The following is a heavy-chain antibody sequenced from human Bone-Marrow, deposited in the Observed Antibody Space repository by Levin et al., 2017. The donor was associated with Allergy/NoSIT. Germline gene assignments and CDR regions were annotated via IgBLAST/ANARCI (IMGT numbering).Heavy chain of an antibody. CDR1: GFTVSSNY. CDR2: IYSGGST. CDR3: ARDWAVAGNNWFDP. V-gene: IGHV3-66*01. Sequence: PGGSLRLSCAASGFTVSSNYMSWVRQAPGKGLEWVSVIYSGGSTYYADSVKGRFTISRDNSKNTLYLQMNSLRAEDTAVYYCARDWAVAGNNWFDPWGQGTLVTVSS. J-gene: IGHJ5*02. D-gene: IGHD6-19*01.